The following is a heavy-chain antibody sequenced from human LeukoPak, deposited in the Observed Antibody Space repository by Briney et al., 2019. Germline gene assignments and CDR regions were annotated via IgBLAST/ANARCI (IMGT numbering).Heavy chain of an antibody. J-gene: IGHJ5*02. CDR2: IESGGKT. V-gene: IGHV3-53*01. Sequence: GESLKISCEVSGFTVSNNYMSWVRQAPGKGLEWVSVIESGGKTSYGDSVKGRFTISRDNSKNTLYLQMNSLVAEDTAVYYCTRDHRAMGRDTKGFDPWGQGTLVTVSS. D-gene: IGHD2-2*01. CDR3: TRDHRAMGRDTKGFDP. CDR1: GFTVSNNY.